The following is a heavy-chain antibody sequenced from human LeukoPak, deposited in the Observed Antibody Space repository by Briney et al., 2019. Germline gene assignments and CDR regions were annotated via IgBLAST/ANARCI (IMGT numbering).Heavy chain of an antibody. Sequence: GGFLRLSCAASGFTVSSNYMSWVRQAPGKGLEWVSVIYSGGSTYYADSVKGRFTISRHNSKNTLYLQMNSLRAEDTAVYYCAREPSHYDSSGYTWGQGTLVTVSS. D-gene: IGHD3-22*01. V-gene: IGHV3-53*04. J-gene: IGHJ5*02. CDR2: IYSGGST. CDR1: GFTVSSNY. CDR3: AREPSHYDSSGYT.